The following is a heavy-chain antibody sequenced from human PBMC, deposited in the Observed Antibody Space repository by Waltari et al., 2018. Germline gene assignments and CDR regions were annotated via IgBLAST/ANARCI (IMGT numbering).Heavy chain of an antibody. CDR3: ARYFAYYGMDV. CDR2: IWYDGSNV. V-gene: IGHV3-33*01. Sequence: QVQLVQSGGGVVQPGRSLRLSCAASGFTFSSYGMHWVRQYPGKGLDWVEFIWYDGSNVYYSDSVKGRFTISRDNSKNTLYLQMNSLRAEDTAVYYCARYFAYYGMDVWGQGTTVTVSS. D-gene: IGHD3-9*01. CDR1: GFTFSSYG. J-gene: IGHJ6*02.